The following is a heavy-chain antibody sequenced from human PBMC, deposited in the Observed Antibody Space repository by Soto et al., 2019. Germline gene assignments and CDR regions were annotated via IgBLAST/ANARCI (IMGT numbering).Heavy chain of an antibody. CDR1: GYTFTDYD. J-gene: IGHJ4*02. V-gene: IGHV1-2*02. CDR3: ARSFSFITHRSDY. CDR2: INPKSGDT. D-gene: IGHD3-10*01. Sequence: QVQLVQSGAEVKKPGASVKVSCKTSGYTFTDYDIHWVRQAPGQGLECMGWINPKSGDTNYAQRFQGRVTMTSDTSISTAYMEVSRLRSDDTAVYYCARSFSFITHRSDYWGQGTLVTVSS.